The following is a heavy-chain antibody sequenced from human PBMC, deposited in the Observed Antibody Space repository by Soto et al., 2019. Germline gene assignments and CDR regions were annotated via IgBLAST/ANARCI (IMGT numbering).Heavy chain of an antibody. CDR2: ISGSGSTI. J-gene: IGHJ4*02. V-gene: IGHV3-23*01. CDR3: AKAGGAAGTVDYFDY. D-gene: IGHD6-13*01. CDR1: GFTFSSYA. Sequence: EVQLLESGGGLVQPGGSLRLSCAASGFTFSSYAVSWVRQAPGKGPEWISSISGSGSTIYYADSVKGRFTISRDNSKNTLYLQMSSLRVEDTAVYYCAKAGGAAGTVDYFDYWGQGTLVTVSS.